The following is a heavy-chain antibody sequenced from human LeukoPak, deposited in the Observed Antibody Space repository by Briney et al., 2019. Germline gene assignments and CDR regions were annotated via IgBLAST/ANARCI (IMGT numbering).Heavy chain of an antibody. J-gene: IGHJ5*02. Sequence: GGSLRLSRAASGFTFSSYWMNWVRQAPGRGLEWVANIKYDGREKYYVDSVKGRFTISRDNAKNSLYLQMNSLRVEDTAVYYCARATNYAGWFDPWGQGTLVTVSS. V-gene: IGHV3-7*02. CDR3: ARATNYAGWFDP. D-gene: IGHD4/OR15-4a*01. CDR1: GFTFSSYW. CDR2: IKYDGREK.